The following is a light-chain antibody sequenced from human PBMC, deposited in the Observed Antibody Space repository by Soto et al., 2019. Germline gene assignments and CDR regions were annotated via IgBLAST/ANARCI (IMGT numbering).Light chain of an antibody. CDR2: DVT. V-gene: IGLV2-11*01. Sequence: QSALTQPRSVSGSPGQSVTISCTGTSSDVGGSDYVSWFQHYPGKGPKLLIYDVTRRPSGVPERFSGSKSGTSASLAITGLQAEDEADYYCQAYDYSLTASVFGGGTKLTVL. CDR1: SSDVGGSDY. J-gene: IGLJ3*02. CDR3: QAYDYSLTASV.